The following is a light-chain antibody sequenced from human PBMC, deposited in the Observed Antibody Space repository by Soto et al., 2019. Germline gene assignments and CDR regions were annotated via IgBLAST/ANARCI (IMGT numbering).Light chain of an antibody. J-gene: IGLJ2*01. CDR2: DNN. CDR1: SFNIGSNS. V-gene: IGLV1-51*01. CDR3: GTWDTSLTVYVL. Sequence: QSVLTQPPSVSAAPGQKVTISCSGSSFNIGSNSVSWYQQLPGTAPKLLIYDNNKRPSGIPDRFSGSKSGTSATLGITGLQTGDEADYYCGTWDTSLTVYVLFGGGTKLTV.